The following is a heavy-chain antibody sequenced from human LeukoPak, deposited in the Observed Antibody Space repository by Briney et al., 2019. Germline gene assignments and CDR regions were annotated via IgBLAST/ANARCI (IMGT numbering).Heavy chain of an antibody. V-gene: IGHV3-21*01. D-gene: IGHD4-17*01. J-gene: IGHJ4*02. Sequence: AGGSLRLSCAASGFTFSSYSMNWVRQAPGKGLEWVSSISSSSSYIYYADSVKGRFTISRDNAKNSLYLQMNSLGAEDTAVYYCAVAGTTVTTPFDYWGQGTLVTVSS. CDR3: AVAGTTVTTPFDY. CDR1: GFTFSSYS. CDR2: ISSSSSYI.